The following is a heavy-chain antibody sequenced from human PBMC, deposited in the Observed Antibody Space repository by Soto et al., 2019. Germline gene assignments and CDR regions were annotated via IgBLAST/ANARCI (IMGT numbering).Heavy chain of an antibody. CDR1: GFTFSDYY. Sequence: SLRLSCAASGFTFSDYYMSWIRQAPGKGLEWISYISSSSSYTNCADSVKGRFTISRDNAKNSLYLQMNSLRAEDTAVYYCARDPYSGSYYSDYWGQGTLVTVSS. CDR3: ARDPYSGSYYSDY. V-gene: IGHV3-11*05. J-gene: IGHJ4*02. CDR2: ISSSSSYT. D-gene: IGHD1-26*01.